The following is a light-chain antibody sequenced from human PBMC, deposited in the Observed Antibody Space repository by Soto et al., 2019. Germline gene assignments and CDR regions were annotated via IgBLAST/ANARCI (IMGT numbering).Light chain of an antibody. J-gene: IGKJ2*01. CDR1: QSVTYN. V-gene: IGKV3-15*01. Sequence: EIVMTQSPATLSVSPGETATLSCRASQSVTYNLAWYQQKPGQGPRLLIYGAFTRATGIPARFSGSGSGTEFTLTISSLQSEDFAVYYCQQYNNWPPYTFGQGTKLEIK. CDR3: QQYNNWPPYT. CDR2: GAF.